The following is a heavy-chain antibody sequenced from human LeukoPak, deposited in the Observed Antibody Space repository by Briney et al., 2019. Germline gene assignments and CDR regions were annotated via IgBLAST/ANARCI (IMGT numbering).Heavy chain of an antibody. CDR1: GGTFSSYA. D-gene: IGHD2-21*02. CDR3: ARAQAGGIVVVTATLGRAFDI. Sequence: SVKVSCKASGGTFSSYAISWVRQAPGQGLEWMGGIIPIFGTANYAQKFQGRVTITADESTSTAYMELSSPRSEDTAVYYCARAQAGGIVVVTATLGRAFDIWGQGTMVTVSS. J-gene: IGHJ3*02. V-gene: IGHV1-69*13. CDR2: IIPIFGTA.